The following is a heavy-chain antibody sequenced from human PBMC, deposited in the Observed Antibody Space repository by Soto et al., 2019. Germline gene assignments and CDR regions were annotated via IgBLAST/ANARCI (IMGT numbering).Heavy chain of an antibody. J-gene: IGHJ6*02. CDR1: GYTFTNYW. CDR3: AASIFYYGMDV. CDR2: IYPGDSDT. V-gene: IGHV5-51*01. Sequence: GESLKISCKGSGYTFTNYWIGWVRQMPGKGLEWMRIIYPGDSDTKYNPSFQGQVTISADKSITTTYLQWSSLKASDTAIYYCAASIFYYGMDVGGQGTTVTVSS.